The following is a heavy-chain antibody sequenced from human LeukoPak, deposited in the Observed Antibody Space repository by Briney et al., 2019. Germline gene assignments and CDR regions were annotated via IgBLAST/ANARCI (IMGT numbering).Heavy chain of an antibody. CDR3: ARDCSSTSCYYYYGMDV. CDR2: ISSSSSYI. J-gene: IGHJ6*02. V-gene: IGHV3-21*01. CDR1: GFTFSSYS. Sequence: GGSLRLSCAAAGFTFSSYSMNWVRQAPGKGLEWVSSISSSSSYIYYADSVEGRFTIPRDNAKNSQYLQMNSLRAEDTAVYYCARDCSSTSCYYYYGMDVWGQGTTVTVSS. D-gene: IGHD2-2*01.